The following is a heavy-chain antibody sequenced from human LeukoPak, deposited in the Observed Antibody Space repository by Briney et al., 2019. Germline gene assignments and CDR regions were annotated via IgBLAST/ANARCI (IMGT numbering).Heavy chain of an antibody. CDR2: IKQDGSEK. CDR1: GFTFSNYW. J-gene: IGHJ3*02. D-gene: IGHD2-21*01. CDR3: ARDLDCGGDCYRVQAFDI. V-gene: IGHV3-7*01. Sequence: GGSLRLSCAASGFTFSNYWMNWVRQAPGKGLEWVANIKQDGSEKYFVDSVKGRFTISRDNAKNSLYLQMNNLRAEDTAVYYCARDLDCGGDCYRVQAFDIWGQGTMVTVSS.